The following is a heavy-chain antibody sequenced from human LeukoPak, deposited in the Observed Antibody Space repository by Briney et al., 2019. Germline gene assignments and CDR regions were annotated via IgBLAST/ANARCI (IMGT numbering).Heavy chain of an antibody. V-gene: IGHV4-59*01. Sequence: SETLSLTCTVSGGSISSYYWSWIRQPPGKGLEWIGYIYYSGSTNYNPSLKSRVTISVDTSKNQFSLKLSSVTAADMAVYYCARGTVTSDPDWFDPWGQGTLVTVSS. D-gene: IGHD4-17*01. CDR1: GGSISSYY. CDR3: ARGTVTSDPDWFDP. J-gene: IGHJ5*02. CDR2: IYYSGST.